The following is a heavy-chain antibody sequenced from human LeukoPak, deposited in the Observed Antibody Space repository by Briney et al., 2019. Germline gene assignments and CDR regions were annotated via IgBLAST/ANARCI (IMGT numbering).Heavy chain of an antibody. V-gene: IGHV3-9*01. Sequence: TGGSLRLSCAASGFTFDDYAMHWVRQAPGKGLEWVSGISWNSGSIGYADSVKGRFTISRDNAKNSLYLQMNSLRAEDTAMYYCARLVGVSNFDYWGQGTLVTVSS. CDR2: ISWNSGSI. J-gene: IGHJ4*02. D-gene: IGHD1-26*01. CDR3: ARLVGVSNFDY. CDR1: GFTFDDYA.